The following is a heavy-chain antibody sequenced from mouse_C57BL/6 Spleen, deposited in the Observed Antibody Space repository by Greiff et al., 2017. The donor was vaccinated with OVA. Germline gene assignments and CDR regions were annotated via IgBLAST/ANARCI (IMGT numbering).Heavy chain of an antibody. J-gene: IGHJ2*01. CDR1: GYTFTSYW. CDR2: IDPNSGGT. D-gene: IGHD1-1*01. V-gene: IGHV1-72*01. Sequence: QVHVKQPGAELVKPGASVKLSCKASGYTFTSYWMHWVKQRPGRGLEWIGRIDPNSGGTKYNEKFKSKATLTVDKPSSTAYMQLSSLTSEDSAVYYCARRAITTVVALDYWGQGTTLTVSS. CDR3: ARRAITTVVALDY.